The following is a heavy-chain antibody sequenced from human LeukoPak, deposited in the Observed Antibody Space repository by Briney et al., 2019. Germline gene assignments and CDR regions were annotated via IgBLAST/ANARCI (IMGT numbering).Heavy chain of an antibody. Sequence: SETLSLTCTVSGGSISSYYWSWIRQPAGKGLEWIGCIYTSGSTNYNPSLKSRVTMSVDTSKNQFSLKLSSVTAADTAVYYCARDSRLVTMVRGVSPRFFDYWGQGTLVTVSS. D-gene: IGHD3-10*01. J-gene: IGHJ4*02. CDR1: GGSISSYY. V-gene: IGHV4-4*07. CDR2: IYTSGST. CDR3: ARDSRLVTMVRGVSPRFFDY.